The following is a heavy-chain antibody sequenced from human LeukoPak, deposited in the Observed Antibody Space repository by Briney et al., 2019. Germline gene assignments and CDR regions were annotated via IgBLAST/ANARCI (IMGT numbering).Heavy chain of an antibody. V-gene: IGHV3-74*01. CDR1: GFTFRNYW. Sequence: GSLRLSCVASGFTFRNYWMHWVRQPPGKGLVWVSRIYVDGRTTNYADSVKGRFTISRDNAKNTVYLEMNSLSVEDTATYYCIRDFRSADLWGQGTLVTVTS. CDR3: IRDFRSADL. CDR2: IYVDGRTT. J-gene: IGHJ5*02.